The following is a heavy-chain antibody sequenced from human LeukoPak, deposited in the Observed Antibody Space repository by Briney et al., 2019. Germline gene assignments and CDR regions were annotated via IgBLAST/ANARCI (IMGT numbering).Heavy chain of an antibody. D-gene: IGHD3-10*01. Sequence: PGGSLRLSCAASGFTFSSYGMHRVRQAPGKGLEWVAVISYDGSNKYYADSVKGRFTISRDNSKNTLYLQMNSLRAEDTAVYYCAKAQRGLNVFDIWGQGTMVTVSS. CDR1: GFTFSSYG. CDR3: AKAQRGLNVFDI. V-gene: IGHV3-30*18. J-gene: IGHJ3*02. CDR2: ISYDGSNK.